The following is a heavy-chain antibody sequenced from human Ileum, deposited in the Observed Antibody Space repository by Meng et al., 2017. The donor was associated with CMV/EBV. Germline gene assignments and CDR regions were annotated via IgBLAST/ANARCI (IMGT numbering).Heavy chain of an antibody. J-gene: IGHJ5*02. D-gene: IGHD2-2*01. CDR3: ARDRGYCSSTSCYHNWFDP. CDR1: FTVRRIY. V-gene: IGHV3-53*01. CDR2: FYSGGST. Sequence: FTVRRIYISLVRQAPGKGLEWVSVFYSGGSTYYADSVKGRFTISRDNSKNTLYLQMNSLRAEDTAVYYCARDRGYCSSTSCYHNWFDPWGQGTLVTVSS.